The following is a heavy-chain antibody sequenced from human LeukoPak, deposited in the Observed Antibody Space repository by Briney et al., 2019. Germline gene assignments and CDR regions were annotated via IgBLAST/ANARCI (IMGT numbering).Heavy chain of an antibody. D-gene: IGHD1-1*01. CDR1: GFTFSSFD. Sequence: GGSLRLSCAPSGFTFSSFDMHWVRQPTGQGLEWVSTIGTASDTYYPGSVEGRFTLSRDNAKNSLYLQMNSLTAGDTAVYYCARGPPRGKYYYMDVWGKGTTVTVSS. CDR2: IGTASDT. V-gene: IGHV3-13*01. CDR3: ARGPPRGKYYYMDV. J-gene: IGHJ6*03.